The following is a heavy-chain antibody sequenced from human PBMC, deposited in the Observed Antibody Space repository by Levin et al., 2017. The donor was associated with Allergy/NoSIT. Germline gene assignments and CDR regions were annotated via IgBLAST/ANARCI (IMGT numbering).Heavy chain of an antibody. D-gene: IGHD5-12*01. Sequence: GSLRLSCAVYGGSFSGYYWNWIRQSPGKGLEWIGEINHRGNTKYNPSLTSRVTISVDPSKNQFSLRLSSVTAADTAVYYFARGFGGVRGAFSLKVDKDNYYHMDVWGNGTTVTVSS. J-gene: IGHJ6*03. CDR2: INHRGNT. V-gene: IGHV4-34*01. CDR1: GGSFSGYY. CDR3: ARGFGGVRGAFSLKVDKDNYYHMDV.